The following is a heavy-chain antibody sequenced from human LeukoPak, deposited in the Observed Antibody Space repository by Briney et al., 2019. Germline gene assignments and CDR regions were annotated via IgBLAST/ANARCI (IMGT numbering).Heavy chain of an antibody. CDR2: IIPIFGTA. CDR1: GGTFSSYA. J-gene: IGHJ6*02. CDR3: ARDYGFLSTRSYGMDV. V-gene: IGHV1-69*13. Sequence: ASVKVSCKASGGTFSSYAISWVRQAPGQGLEWMGGIIPIFGTANYAQKFQGRVTITADESTSTAYMELSGLRSEDTAVYYCARDYGFLSTRSYGMDVWGQGTTVTVSS. D-gene: IGHD2/OR15-2a*01.